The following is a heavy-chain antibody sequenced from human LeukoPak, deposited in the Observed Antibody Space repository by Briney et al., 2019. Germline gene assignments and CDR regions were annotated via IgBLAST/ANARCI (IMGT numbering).Heavy chain of an antibody. J-gene: IGHJ4*02. Sequence: SETLSLTCAVYGGSFSGYYWSWIRQPPGEGLEWIGEINHSGSTNYNPSLKSRVTISVDTSKNQFSLKLSSLTAADTAVYYCARTGPRQLIDYWGQGTLVTVSS. CDR1: GGSFSGYY. CDR2: INHSGST. CDR3: ARTGPRQLIDY. D-gene: IGHD6-19*01. V-gene: IGHV4-34*01.